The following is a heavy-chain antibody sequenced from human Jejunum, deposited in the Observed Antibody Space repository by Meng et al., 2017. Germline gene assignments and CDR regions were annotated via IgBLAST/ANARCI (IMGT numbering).Heavy chain of an antibody. J-gene: IGHJ5*02. CDR2: INPTGTWT. V-gene: IGHV1-46*01. Sequence: SVTVSRKASGFSFRNYYTHRLRQAPGQGLQWLGVINPTGTWTSFAQKVQDRVTLTIDTSTSTVYMELTSLRSEDTAVYYCARDNSDSETSRWFDPWGQGTLVTVSS. CDR1: GFSFRNYY. D-gene: IGHD3-10*01. CDR3: ARDNSDSETSRWFDP.